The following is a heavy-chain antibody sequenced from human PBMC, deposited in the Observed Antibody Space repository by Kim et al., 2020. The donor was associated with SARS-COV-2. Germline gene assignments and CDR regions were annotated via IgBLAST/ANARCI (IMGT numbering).Heavy chain of an antibody. V-gene: IGHV3-23*01. CDR2: ISDSGVRT. J-gene: IGHJ4*02. Sequence: GGSLRLSCAASGFTFSRYAMSWARQAPGKGLEWVSTISDSGVRTHYADSVKGRFTISRDNSKSTLFLQMNSLRAADTAAYYCEASDYWGQGSLVTVSS. CDR3: EASDY. CDR1: GFTFSRYA.